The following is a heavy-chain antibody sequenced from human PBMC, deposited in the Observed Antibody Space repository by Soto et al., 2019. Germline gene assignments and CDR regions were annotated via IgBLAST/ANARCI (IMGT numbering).Heavy chain of an antibody. D-gene: IGHD3-10*02. CDR2: IIPIFSSR. J-gene: IGHJ6*02. Sequence: QVQLVQSGAEVKKPGSSVKVSCKTSRDTFNKYAFNWVRQAPGQGLEWMGWIIPIFSSRNYAEKFQGRVTITADDSTSTAYMELRRLRFEDTAVYYCARGETYVGVWGQGTTVTVSS. CDR3: ARGETYVGV. V-gene: IGHV1-69*01. CDR1: RDTFNKYA.